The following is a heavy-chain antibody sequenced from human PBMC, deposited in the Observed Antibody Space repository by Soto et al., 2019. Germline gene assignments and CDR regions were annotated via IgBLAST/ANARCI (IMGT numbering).Heavy chain of an antibody. CDR3: ARGYYGSGSYLYYYYYYGMDV. CDR1: GGSISSYY. J-gene: IGHJ6*02. Sequence: SETLSLTCTVSGGSISSYYWSWIRQPPGKGLEWIGYIYYSGSTNYNPSLKSRVTISVDTSKNQFSLKLSSVIAADTAVYYCARGYYGSGSYLYYYYYYGMDVWGQGTTVTVSS. V-gene: IGHV4-59*01. CDR2: IYYSGST. D-gene: IGHD3-10*01.